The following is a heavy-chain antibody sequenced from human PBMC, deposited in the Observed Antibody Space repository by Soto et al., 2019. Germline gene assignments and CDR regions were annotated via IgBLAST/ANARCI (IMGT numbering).Heavy chain of an antibody. J-gene: IGHJ3*02. CDR1: GFPFSGYS. V-gene: IGHV3-72*01. D-gene: IGHD6-19*01. CDR2: IGQITNSYTT. CDR3: ARVGGVSGWSDTFDI. Sequence: GGSLRLSCAASGFPFSGYSMDWVRQVPGKGLEWIGRIGQITNSYTTEYAASVKGRFTISRDDSERSLYLQMNSLKTEDTAVYYCARVGGVSGWSDTFDIWGQGTMVTVSS.